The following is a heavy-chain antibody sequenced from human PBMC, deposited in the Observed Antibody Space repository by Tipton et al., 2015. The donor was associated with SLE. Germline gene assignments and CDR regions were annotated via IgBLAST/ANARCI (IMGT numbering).Heavy chain of an antibody. CDR3: ARGRLGVGLGPFYYNMDV. V-gene: IGHV3-48*01. CDR1: GFTFGSYS. CDR2: ISSTASTT. Sequence: SLRLSCVASGFTFGSYSMNWVRQAPGKGLEWFSYISSTASTTNHADSVKGRFTISRDNAKNSLFLQMNSLRAEDTGVYFCARGRLGVGLGPFYYNMDVWGKGTTVTVSS. J-gene: IGHJ6*03. D-gene: IGHD6-25*01.